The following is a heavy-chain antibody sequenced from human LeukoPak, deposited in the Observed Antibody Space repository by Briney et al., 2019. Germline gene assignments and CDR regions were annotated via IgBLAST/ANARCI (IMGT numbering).Heavy chain of an antibody. V-gene: IGHV3-7*01. CDR3: ARLGGSYYTY. CDR2: IKQDGGDK. Sequence: GGSLRLSCVASGFAFSSYWMSWVRQAPGKGLEWVANIKQDGGDKYYVDSVKGRFTISRDNAKNSLFLQMNRLRVEDTAVYYCARLGGSYYTYWGQGTLVTVSS. D-gene: IGHD1-26*01. J-gene: IGHJ4*02. CDR1: GFAFSSYW.